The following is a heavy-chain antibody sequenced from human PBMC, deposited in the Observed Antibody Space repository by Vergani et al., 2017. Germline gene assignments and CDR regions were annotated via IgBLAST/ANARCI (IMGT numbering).Heavy chain of an antibody. D-gene: IGHD6-13*01. Sequence: EVQLVESGGGLVQPGRSLRLSCAASGFTFDDYAMHWVRQAPGKGLEWVSGISWNSGSIGYADSVKGRFTISRDNAKNSLYLQINSLRAEDTALYYCAKDTSPYTAAAGKGNWFDPWGQGTLVTVSS. CDR1: GFTFDDYA. J-gene: IGHJ5*02. CDR3: AKDTSPYTAAAGKGNWFDP. CDR2: ISWNSGSI. V-gene: IGHV3-9*01.